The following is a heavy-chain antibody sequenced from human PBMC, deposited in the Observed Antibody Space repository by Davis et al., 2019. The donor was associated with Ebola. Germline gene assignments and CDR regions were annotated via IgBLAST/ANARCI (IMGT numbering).Heavy chain of an antibody. D-gene: IGHD2-2*01. J-gene: IGHJ4*02. Sequence: GESLKISCAASGITFSSYSMHWVRQAPGKGLECVSSISSRSYSIYYADSVKGRFTISRDNAKNSLYLQMNSLRAEDTAVYYCARSSIWGQGTLVTVSS. CDR3: ARSSI. CDR1: GITFSSYS. V-gene: IGHV3-21*01. CDR2: ISSRSYSI.